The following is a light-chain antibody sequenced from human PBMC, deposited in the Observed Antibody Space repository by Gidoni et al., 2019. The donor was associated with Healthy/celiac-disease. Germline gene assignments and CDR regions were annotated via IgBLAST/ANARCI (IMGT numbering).Light chain of an antibody. CDR3: QKYNSAPST. CDR1: QGISNY. V-gene: IGKV1-27*01. Sequence: DIQMTQSPSSLSASVGDRVTITCRVSQGISNYLAWYQQKPGKVPKLLIYAASTLQSGVPSRFSGSGSGTDFTLTISSLQPEDVATYYCQKYNSAPSTFGQGTKVEIK. J-gene: IGKJ1*01. CDR2: AAS.